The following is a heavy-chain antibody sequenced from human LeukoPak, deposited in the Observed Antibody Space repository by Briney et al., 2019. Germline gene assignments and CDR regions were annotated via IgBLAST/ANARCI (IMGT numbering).Heavy chain of an antibody. CDR3: ASALTWIQLPYDY. J-gene: IGHJ4*02. CDR2: ISYDGSNK. V-gene: IGHV3-30-3*01. Sequence: GTSLRLSCAASGFTFSSYAMHWVRQAPGKGLEWVAVISYDGSNKYYADSVKGRFTISRDNSKNTLYLQMNSLRAEDTAVYYCASALTWIQLPYDYWGQGTLVTVSS. D-gene: IGHD5-18*01. CDR1: GFTFSSYA.